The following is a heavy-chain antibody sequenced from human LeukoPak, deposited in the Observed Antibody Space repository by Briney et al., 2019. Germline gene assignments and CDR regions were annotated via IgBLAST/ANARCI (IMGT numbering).Heavy chain of an antibody. Sequence: PGGSLRLSCAASGFIFSSYNMNWVRQAPGKGLEWVSSISSSSTYKLYADSVKGRFTISRDNARNSLYLQMNSLRAEDTAVYYCAELGITMIGGVWGKGTTVTISS. CDR2: ISSSSTYK. CDR3: AELGITMIGGV. D-gene: IGHD3-10*02. CDR1: GFIFSSYN. J-gene: IGHJ6*04. V-gene: IGHV3-21*01.